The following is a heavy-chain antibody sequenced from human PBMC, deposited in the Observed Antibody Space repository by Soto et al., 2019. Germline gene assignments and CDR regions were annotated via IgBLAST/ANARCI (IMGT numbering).Heavy chain of an antibody. J-gene: IGHJ4*02. Sequence: SETLSLTCTVSGGSISSGGYYWSWIRQHPGKGLEWIGYIYYSGSTYYNPSLKSRVTISVDTSKNQFSLKLSSVTAADTAVYYCARRPAATRKYYFDYWGQGTLVTV. CDR1: GGSISSGGYY. CDR2: IYYSGST. V-gene: IGHV4-31*03. CDR3: ARRPAATRKYYFDY.